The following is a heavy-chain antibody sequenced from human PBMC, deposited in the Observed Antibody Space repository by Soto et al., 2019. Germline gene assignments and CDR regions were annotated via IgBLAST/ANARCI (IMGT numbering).Heavy chain of an antibody. Sequence: PGGSLRLSCAASGFTFSSYDMHWVRQATGKGLEWVSAIGTAGDTYYPGSVKGRFTISRENAKNTLYLQMNSLRAEDTAVYYCARGYCSSTSCYVGSNWGQGTLVTVSS. J-gene: IGHJ4*02. V-gene: IGHV3-13*01. CDR2: IGTAGDT. D-gene: IGHD2-2*01. CDR3: ARGYCSSTSCYVGSN. CDR1: GFTFSSYD.